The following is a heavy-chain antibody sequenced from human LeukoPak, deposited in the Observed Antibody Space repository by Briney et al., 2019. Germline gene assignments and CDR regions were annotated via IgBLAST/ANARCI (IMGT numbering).Heavy chain of an antibody. CDR3: ARELTNRITVAGRYYFDL. V-gene: IGHV4-31*03. D-gene: IGHD6-19*01. CDR2: IYYSGST. Sequence: PSETLSLTCTVSGGSISSGGYYWSWIRQHLGKGLEWIGYIYYSGSTYYNPSLKSRVTISVDTSKNQFSLKLSSVTAADTAVYYCARELTNRITVAGRYYFDLWGRGTPVTVSS. CDR1: GGSISSGGYY. J-gene: IGHJ2*01.